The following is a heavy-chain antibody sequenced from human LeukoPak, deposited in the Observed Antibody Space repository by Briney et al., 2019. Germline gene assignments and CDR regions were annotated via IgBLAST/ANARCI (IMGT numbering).Heavy chain of an antibody. V-gene: IGHV4-39*01. CDR3: ATYMLVAIDY. D-gene: IGHD3-22*01. Sequence: PSETLSLTCTVSGGSISSSSYYWGWIRQPPGKGLEWIGSIYYSGSTYYNPSLKGRVTISVDTSKNQFSLKLSSVTAADTAVYYCATYMLVAIDYWGQGTLVTVSS. CDR1: GGSISSSSYY. CDR2: IYYSGST. J-gene: IGHJ4*02.